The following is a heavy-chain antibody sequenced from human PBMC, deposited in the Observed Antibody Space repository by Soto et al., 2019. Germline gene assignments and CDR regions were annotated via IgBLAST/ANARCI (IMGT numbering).Heavy chain of an antibody. CDR2: IYYSGST. J-gene: IGHJ6*02. CDR1: GGSISSGGYY. CDR3: ARDRQGDYGDYNYYYYGMDV. Sequence: QVQLQESGPGLVKPSQTLSLTCTVSGGSISSGGYYWSWIRQHPGKGMEWIGYIYYSGSTYYNPSLKRRVTISVDTSKNQFSLKLPSVTAADTAVYYCARDRQGDYGDYNYYYYGMDVWGQGTTVTVSS. D-gene: IGHD4-17*01. V-gene: IGHV4-31*03.